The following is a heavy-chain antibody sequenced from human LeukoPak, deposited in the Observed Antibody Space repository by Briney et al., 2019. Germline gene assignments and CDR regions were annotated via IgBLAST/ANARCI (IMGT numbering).Heavy chain of an antibody. Sequence: ETLSLTCAVSGGSISSSNYWMSWVRQAPGKGLEWVAKIKQDGSEEYYVDSVKGRFTISRDNAKNSLFLQMNSLRVEDTAIYYCARGGSYPGCWGQGTLVTASS. CDR1: GGSISSSNYW. CDR2: IKQDGSEE. D-gene: IGHD1-26*01. V-gene: IGHV3-7*03. CDR3: ARGGSYPGC. J-gene: IGHJ4*02.